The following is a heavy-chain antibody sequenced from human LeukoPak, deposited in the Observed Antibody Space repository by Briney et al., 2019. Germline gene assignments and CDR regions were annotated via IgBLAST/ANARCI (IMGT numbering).Heavy chain of an antibody. CDR3: AKDLYSSSWYPTRRFDP. D-gene: IGHD6-13*01. CDR1: GFTFSSYA. CDR2: ISGSGGST. J-gene: IGHJ5*02. V-gene: IGHV3-23*01. Sequence: PGGSLRLSCAASGFTFSSYAMTWVRQAPGKGLEWVSAISGSGGSTYYADSVKGRFTISRDNSKNTLYLQMNSLRAEDTAVYYCAKDLYSSSWYPTRRFDPWGQGTLVTVSS.